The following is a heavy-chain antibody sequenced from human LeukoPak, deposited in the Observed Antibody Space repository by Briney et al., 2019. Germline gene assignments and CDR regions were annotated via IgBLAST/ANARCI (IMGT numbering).Heavy chain of an antibody. J-gene: IGHJ3*02. V-gene: IGHV1-69*04. D-gene: IGHD3-22*01. CDR2: IIPILGIA. Sequence: SVKVSCEASGGTFSSYAISWVRQAPGQGLEWMGRIIPILGIANYAQKFQGRVTITADKSTSTAYMELNSLRSEDTAVYYCARERGYYYDSSGPYDAFDIWGQGTMVTVSS. CDR1: GGTFSSYA. CDR3: ARERGYYYDSSGPYDAFDI.